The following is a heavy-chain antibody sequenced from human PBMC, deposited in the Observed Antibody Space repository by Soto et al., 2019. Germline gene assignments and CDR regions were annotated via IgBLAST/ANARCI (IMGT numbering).Heavy chain of an antibody. J-gene: IGHJ4*02. CDR1: GGSISSYY. Sequence: SETLSLTCTVSGGSISSYYWSWIRQPPGKGLEWIGYIYYSGSTNYNPSLKSRVTISVDTSKNQFSLKLSSVTAADTAVYYCAREREGYSGYDYFDYWGQGTLVTV. CDR2: IYYSGST. CDR3: AREREGYSGYDYFDY. V-gene: IGHV4-59*12. D-gene: IGHD5-12*01.